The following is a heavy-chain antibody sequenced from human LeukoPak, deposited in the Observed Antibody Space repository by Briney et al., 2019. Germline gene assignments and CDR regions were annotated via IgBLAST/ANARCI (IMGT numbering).Heavy chain of an antibody. CDR3: ARTSGYYDSSGYHSLFDY. J-gene: IGHJ4*02. CDR1: GFMVSSNY. CDR2: IYSGGST. Sequence: GGSLRLSCAASGFMVSSNYMSWVRQAPGKGLEWVSVIYSGGSTYYADSVKGRFTISRDNSKNTLYLQMNSLRAEDTAVYYCARTSGYYDSSGYHSLFDYWGQGTLVTVPS. V-gene: IGHV3-53*01. D-gene: IGHD3-22*01.